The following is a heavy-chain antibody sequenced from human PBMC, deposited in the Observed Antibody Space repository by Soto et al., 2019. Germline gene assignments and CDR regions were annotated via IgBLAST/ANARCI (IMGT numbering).Heavy chain of an antibody. D-gene: IGHD3-22*01. CDR1: GGSISSSSYY. V-gene: IGHV4-39*01. CDR3: ARRGDYYDGGFDY. CDR2: IYYSGGT. Sequence: QLQLQESGPGLVKPSETLSLTCTVSGGSISSSSYYWGWIRQPPGKGLEWIGSIYYSGGTYYNPSLKSRVTISVDTSKNQFSLKLSSVTAADTAVYYCARRGDYYDGGFDYWGQGTLVTVSS. J-gene: IGHJ4*02.